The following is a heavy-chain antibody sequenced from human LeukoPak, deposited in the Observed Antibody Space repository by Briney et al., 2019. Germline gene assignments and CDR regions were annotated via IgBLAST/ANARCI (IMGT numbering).Heavy chain of an antibody. Sequence: PGGCLRLSCEASGFTFSSYAMSWVRQAQGKGLEWVSAISGSGTSTYYADSVKGRFTISRDNSKNTLYLQMNSLRAEDTAVYYCAKAPAYYDSNSFQHWGQGTLVTVSS. D-gene: IGHD3-22*01. CDR3: AKAPAYYDSNSFQH. J-gene: IGHJ1*01. CDR1: GFTFSSYA. V-gene: IGHV3-23*01. CDR2: ISGSGTST.